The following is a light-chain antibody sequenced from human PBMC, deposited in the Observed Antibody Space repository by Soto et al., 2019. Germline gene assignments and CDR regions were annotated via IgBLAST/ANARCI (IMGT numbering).Light chain of an antibody. V-gene: IGKV1-5*01. CDR1: QSISSW. CDR3: QQYNSYSWT. CDR2: DAS. Sequence: DIQMTQSPSTLSASVGDRVTITCRASQSISSWLAWYQQKPGKAPKLLIYDASSLESGVPSRLSGSGYGTECNLTIRSLQPDEFATYDCQQYNSYSWTFGQAPKVDIK. J-gene: IGKJ1*01.